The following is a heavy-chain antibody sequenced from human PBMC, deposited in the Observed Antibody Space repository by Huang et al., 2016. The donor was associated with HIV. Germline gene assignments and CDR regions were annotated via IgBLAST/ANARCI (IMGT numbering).Heavy chain of an antibody. CDR2: IRWSSNHI. Sequence: EMQLVESGGGLVKPGGSLRLTCSASKTISGYNMHWVRQAPGKGLEWVSSIRWSSNHIHYAASLKGRLSISRKNGKKSRYLQINSLRVEDTAIYYCATAPIMPDYLDHCGQGALVTVSS. V-gene: IGHV3-21*01. J-gene: IGHJ4*02. CDR1: KTISGYN. CDR3: ATAPIMPDYLDH. D-gene: IGHD2-2*01.